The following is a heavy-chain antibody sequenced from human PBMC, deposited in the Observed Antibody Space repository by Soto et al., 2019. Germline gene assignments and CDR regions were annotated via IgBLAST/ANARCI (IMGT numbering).Heavy chain of an antibody. CDR2: IYYSGST. CDR3: ARYSMDDYGMDV. J-gene: IGHJ6*02. D-gene: IGHD3-10*01. CDR1: GGSISSGGYY. V-gene: IGHV4-31*03. Sequence: CTVSGGSISSGGYYWSWIRQHPGKGLEWIGYIYYSGSTYYNPSLKSRVTISVDTSKNQFSLKLSSVTAADTAVYYCARYSMDDYGMDVWGQGTTVTVS.